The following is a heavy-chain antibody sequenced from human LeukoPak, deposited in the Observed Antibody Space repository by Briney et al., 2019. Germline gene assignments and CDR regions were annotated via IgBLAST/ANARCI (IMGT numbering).Heavy chain of an antibody. Sequence: SETLSLTCTVSGGSISSGGYYWSWIRQHPGKGLEWIGYIYYSGSTYYNPSLKSRVTISVDTSKNRFSLKLSSVTAADTAVYYCATLVGATAADYWGQGTLVTVSS. CDR3: ATLVGATAADY. J-gene: IGHJ4*02. CDR1: GGSISSGGYY. V-gene: IGHV4-31*03. CDR2: IYYSGST. D-gene: IGHD1-26*01.